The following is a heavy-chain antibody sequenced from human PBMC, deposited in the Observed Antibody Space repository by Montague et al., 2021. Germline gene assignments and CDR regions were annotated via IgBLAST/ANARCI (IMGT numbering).Heavy chain of an antibody. V-gene: IGHV3-30-3*01. CDR3: ARDQVGDSSSTVFDY. D-gene: IGHD2-2*01. CDR1: GFPFSSYA. CDR2: ISYDGGNK. Sequence: SLRLSCAASGFPFSSYAMHWVRRAPGKGLEWVAVISYDGGNKYYADSVKGRFTISRDNFKNTLYVQMNSLRPEDTAVYYCARDQVGDSSSTVFDYWGQGTLVTVSS. J-gene: IGHJ4*02.